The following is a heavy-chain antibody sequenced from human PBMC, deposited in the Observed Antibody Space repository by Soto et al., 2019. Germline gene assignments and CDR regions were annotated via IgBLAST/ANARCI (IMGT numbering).Heavy chain of an antibody. CDR3: ARGPGYCSGGSCYSLPFDP. CDR2: IWYDGSNK. V-gene: IGHV3-33*01. J-gene: IGHJ5*02. Sequence: QVQLVESGGGVVQPGRSLRLSCAASGFTFSSYGMHWVRQAPGKGLEWVAVIWYDGSNKYYADSVKGRFTISRDNSKNTLYLQMNSLSAEDTAVYYCARGPGYCSGGSCYSLPFDPWGQGTLVTVSS. D-gene: IGHD2-15*01. CDR1: GFTFSSYG.